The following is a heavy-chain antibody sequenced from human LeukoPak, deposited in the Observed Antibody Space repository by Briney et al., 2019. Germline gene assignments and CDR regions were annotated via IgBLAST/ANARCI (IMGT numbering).Heavy chain of an antibody. Sequence: GASVTVSCKASGYTFTGYYIHWVRQAPGQGLEWMGWINPNSGGTNYAQKFQGRVTITRDTSINTAYVEVSRLTSDDAALYYCARASKWNYIYFDPWGQGTLVTVSS. D-gene: IGHD1-7*01. J-gene: IGHJ5*02. V-gene: IGHV1-2*02. CDR3: ARASKWNYIYFDP. CDR1: GYTFTGYY. CDR2: INPNSGGT.